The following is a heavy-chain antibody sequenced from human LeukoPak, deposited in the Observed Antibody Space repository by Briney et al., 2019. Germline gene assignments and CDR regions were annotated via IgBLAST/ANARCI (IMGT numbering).Heavy chain of an antibody. CDR3: ARDTETGLRYFDWLLYGAFDI. CDR1: GFTFSSYW. D-gene: IGHD3-9*01. Sequence: GGSLRLSCAASGFTFSSYWMSWVRQAPGKGLEWVANIKQDGSEKYYVDSVKGRLTISRDNAKNSLYLQMNSLRAEDTAVYYCARDTETGLRYFDWLLYGAFDIWGQGTMVTVSS. J-gene: IGHJ3*02. CDR2: IKQDGSEK. V-gene: IGHV3-7*01.